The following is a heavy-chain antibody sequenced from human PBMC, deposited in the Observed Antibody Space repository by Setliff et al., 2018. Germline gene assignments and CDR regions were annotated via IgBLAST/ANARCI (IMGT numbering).Heavy chain of an antibody. J-gene: IGHJ4*02. CDR2: IYTSGST. CDR3: AREYYYARSRNFDY. CDR1: GGSISNYY. Sequence: SETLSLTCTVSGGSISNYYWTWIRQPPGKGLDWIGYIYTSGSTNYNPSLKSRVTISVDTSKNQFSLKLSSVTAADTAVYYCAREYYYARSRNFDYWGQGTLVTVSS. V-gene: IGHV4-4*08. D-gene: IGHD3-22*01.